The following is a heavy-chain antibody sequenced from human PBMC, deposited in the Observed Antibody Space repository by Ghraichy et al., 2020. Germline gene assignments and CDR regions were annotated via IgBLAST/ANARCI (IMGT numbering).Heavy chain of an antibody. CDR2: IYPGASDT. CDR1: GYSITNYW. CDR3: ARQQRYCSGGSFYLDTGINDAFDF. D-gene: IGHD2-15*01. Sequence: GESLNISCNGYGYSITNYWIGGVREMPGSGLEWVEIIYPGASDTRYSPSVQGQVTISPDRSISTASLQWSSHNASDTAIYYCARQQRYCSGGSFYLDTGINDAFDFCCQKTVVTVSS. V-gene: IGHV5-51*01. J-gene: IGHJ3*01.